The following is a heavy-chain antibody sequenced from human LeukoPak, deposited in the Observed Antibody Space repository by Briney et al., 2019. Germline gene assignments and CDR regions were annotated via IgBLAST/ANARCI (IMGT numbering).Heavy chain of an antibody. D-gene: IGHD3-16*01. Sequence: PGRSLRLSCAASGFTFDDYAMHWVRQAPGKGLEWVSGISWNSGSIGYADSVKGRFTISRDNAKNSLYLQMNSLRAEDTALYYCAKFRGLYGMDVWGQGTTVTVSS. CDR2: ISWNSGSI. J-gene: IGHJ6*02. V-gene: IGHV3-9*01. CDR1: GFTFDDYA. CDR3: AKFRGLYGMDV.